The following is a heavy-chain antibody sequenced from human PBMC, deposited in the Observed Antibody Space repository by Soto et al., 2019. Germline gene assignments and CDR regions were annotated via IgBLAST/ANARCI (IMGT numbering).Heavy chain of an antibody. Sequence: SETLSLTCTVSGGSISSYYWSWIRQPPGKGLKWIGYIYYSGSTNYNPSLKSRVTISVDTSKNQFSLKLSSVTAADTAVYYCARGPPGSGAFDIWGQGTMVTVSS. CDR3: ARGPPGSGAFDI. CDR1: GGSISSYY. CDR2: IYYSGST. V-gene: IGHV4-59*01. J-gene: IGHJ3*02.